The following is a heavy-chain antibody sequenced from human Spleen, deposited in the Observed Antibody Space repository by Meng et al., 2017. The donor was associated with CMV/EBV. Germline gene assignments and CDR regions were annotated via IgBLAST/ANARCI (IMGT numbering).Heavy chain of an antibody. D-gene: IGHD5-18*01. CDR2: IFPGGSDI. Sequence: GESLKISCRASEYSFTNYWIGWVRQTPGKGLEWMGLIFPGGSDIKYSPSFQGQVTISADKSITTAYLQWSSPKASDTAIYYCVRQKGGYSYGFGFDFWGQGTLVTVSS. V-gene: IGHV5-51*01. CDR1: EYSFTNYW. J-gene: IGHJ4*02. CDR3: VRQKGGYSYGFGFDF.